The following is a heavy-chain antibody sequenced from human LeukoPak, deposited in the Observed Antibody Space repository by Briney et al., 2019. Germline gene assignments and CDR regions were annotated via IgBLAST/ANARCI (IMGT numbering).Heavy chain of an antibody. V-gene: IGHV4-38-2*02. CDR2: IYHSGST. Sequence: SETLSLTCTVSGYSLSSGYYWGWIRQPPGKGLEWIGSIYHSGSTYYNPSLKSRVTISVDTSKNQFSLKPSSVTAADTAVYYCARLSGIAAAGTLYFDYWGQGTLVAVSS. J-gene: IGHJ4*02. CDR1: GYSLSSGYY. D-gene: IGHD6-13*01. CDR3: ARLSGIAAAGTLYFDY.